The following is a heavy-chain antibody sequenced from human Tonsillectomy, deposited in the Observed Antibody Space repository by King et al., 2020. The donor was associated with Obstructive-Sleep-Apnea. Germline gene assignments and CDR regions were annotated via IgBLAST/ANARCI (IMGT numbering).Heavy chain of an antibody. CDR1: GFTFSSYG. CDR3: AKFYGLWLGELFPDY. CDR2: ISYDGSNK. V-gene: IGHV3-30*18. D-gene: IGHD3-10*01. Sequence: VQLVESGGGVVQPGRSLRLSCAASGFTFSSYGMHWVRQAPGKGLEWVAVISYDGSNKYYADSVKGRFTISRDNSKNTLYLQMNSLRAEDTAVYYCAKFYGLWLGELFPDYWGQGTLVTVSS. J-gene: IGHJ4*02.